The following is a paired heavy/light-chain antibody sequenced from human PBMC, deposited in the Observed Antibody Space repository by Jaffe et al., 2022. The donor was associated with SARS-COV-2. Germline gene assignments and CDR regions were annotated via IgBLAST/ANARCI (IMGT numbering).Heavy chain of an antibody. CDR1: GGSISSSNW. CDR2: IYFSGST. D-gene: IGHD5-12*01. J-gene: IGHJ5*02. Sequence: QVHLQESGPRLVKPSGTLSLTCAVSGGSISSSNWWSWVRQPPGMGLEWIGEIYFSGSTNYNPSLKSRVSISLDKSKNQFSLNLNYVTAADTAIYYCAVKRWLQPNWFDPWGQGTLVTVSS. CDR3: AVKRWLQPNWFDP. V-gene: IGHV4-4*02.
Light chain of an antibody. CDR2: AAS. V-gene: IGKV1-39*01. CDR1: QSIINH. CDR3: QQSYTTPA. J-gene: IGKJ5*01. Sequence: DIQMTQSPSSLSASVGDRVTLTCRASQSIINHLNWYQQKPGKAPKALIFAASSLQSGVPSRFSGSGSGTDFTLTISSLQPEDSATYYCQQSYTTPAFGQGTRLEIK.